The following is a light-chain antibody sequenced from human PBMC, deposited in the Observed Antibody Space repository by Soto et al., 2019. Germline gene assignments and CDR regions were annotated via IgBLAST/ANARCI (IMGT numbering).Light chain of an antibody. V-gene: IGKV3-20*01. Sequence: EIVLTQSPCTLSLSPGERAPLSCRASQSVSSSYLAWYQQKPGQYPRILIYGASSRATGIPDRFSGSGSGTYVTLTISRLAPEDFAVYYWQQYGNSPLTFGGGTKVEIK. J-gene: IGKJ4*01. CDR2: GAS. CDR3: QQYGNSPLT. CDR1: QSVSSSY.